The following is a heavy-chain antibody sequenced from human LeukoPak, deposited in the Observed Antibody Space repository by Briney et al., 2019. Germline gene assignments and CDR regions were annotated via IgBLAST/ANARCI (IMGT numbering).Heavy chain of an antibody. J-gene: IGHJ4*02. Sequence: GGSLRLSCAACVFTFSRYWMHWVRHAPGKGLVWVSRINSDGSSTSYADSVKGRFPISRDNAKNTLYLQMDILRAEDMAVCCYARGGYGDCEEFDYWGQGTLVTVSS. CDR3: ARGGYGDCEEFDY. CDR2: INSDGSST. V-gene: IGHV3-74*01. CDR1: VFTFSRYW. D-gene: IGHD4-17*01.